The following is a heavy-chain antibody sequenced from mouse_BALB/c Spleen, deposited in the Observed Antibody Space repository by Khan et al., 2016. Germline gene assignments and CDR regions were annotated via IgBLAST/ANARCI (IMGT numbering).Heavy chain of an antibody. CDR3: AREDYYGTYWYFDV. J-gene: IGHJ1*01. D-gene: IGHD1-1*01. Sequence: QVQLKESGPGLVQPSQSLSITCTVSGFSLTSYGVHWVRQSPGKGLEWLGVIWSGGSTDYNAAFISRLSISKDNSKSQVFLKMNSLQANDTAIYYCAREDYYGTYWYFDVWGAGTTVTVSS. V-gene: IGHV2-2*02. CDR1: GFSLTSYG. CDR2: IWSGGST.